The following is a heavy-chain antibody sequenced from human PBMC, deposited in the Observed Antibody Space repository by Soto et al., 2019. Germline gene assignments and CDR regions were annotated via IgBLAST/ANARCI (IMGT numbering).Heavy chain of an antibody. Sequence: PSETLSLTCTVSGGSISSYYWCWIRQPPGKGLEWIGYIYYSGSTNYNPSLKSRVTISVDTSKNQFSLKLSSVTAADTAVYYCARVSGYDFWSGYWWFDPWGQGTLVTVSS. CDR3: ARVSGYDFWSGYWWFDP. V-gene: IGHV4-59*01. CDR2: IYYSGST. D-gene: IGHD3-3*01. CDR1: GGSISSYY. J-gene: IGHJ5*02.